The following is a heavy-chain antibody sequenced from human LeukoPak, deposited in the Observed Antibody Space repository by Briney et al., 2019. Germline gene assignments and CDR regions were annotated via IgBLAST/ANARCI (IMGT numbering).Heavy chain of an antibody. CDR1: GGSISSGGYY. D-gene: IGHD6-13*01. CDR3: ARESLSPSFSATSSRCDGVYYGMDV. J-gene: IGHJ6*02. Sequence: SETLSLTCTVSGGSISSGGYYWSWIRQHRGKGLEWIGYIDYSGSTYYNPSLKSRVTISVDTSKNQFSLKLSSVTAADTAVYYCARESLSPSFSATSSRCDGVYYGMDVRGQGTTVTVPS. V-gene: IGHV4-31*03. CDR2: IDYSGST.